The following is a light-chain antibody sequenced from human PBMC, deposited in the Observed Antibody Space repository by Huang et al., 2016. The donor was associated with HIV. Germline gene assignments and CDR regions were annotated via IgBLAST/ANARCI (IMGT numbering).Light chain of an antibody. CDR3: QQRVNGLT. V-gene: IGKV3-11*01. J-gene: IGKJ4*01. CDR1: QNINTH. CDR2: DAS. Sequence: EIVLTQSPATLSFFPGQRVSLSCRASQNINTHLAWYQQRPGQPPRLLIYDASSIVPGVAARFSGSGSGTDFTLTISSLESEDFATYYCQQRVNGLTFGGGTKV.